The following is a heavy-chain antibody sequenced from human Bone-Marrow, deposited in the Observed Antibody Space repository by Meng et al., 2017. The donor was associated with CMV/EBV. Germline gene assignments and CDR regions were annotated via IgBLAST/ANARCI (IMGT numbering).Heavy chain of an antibody. D-gene: IGHD3-3*01. CDR3: ARLPSSAISPPDV. J-gene: IGHJ6*02. Sequence: SETLSLTCRVSGGSMSSYYWTWIRHSPGEGLEWIGWIHYSGTTSFNPSLKSRVAISVDTSKNQFSLKLTSVTAPDTAVYYCARLPSSAISPPDVWGQGTTVTVSS. V-gene: IGHV4-59*08. CDR1: GGSMSSYY. CDR2: IHYSGTT.